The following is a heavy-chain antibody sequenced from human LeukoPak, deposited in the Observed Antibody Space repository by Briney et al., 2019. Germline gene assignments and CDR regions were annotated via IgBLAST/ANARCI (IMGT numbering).Heavy chain of an antibody. CDR1: GGSISSSSYY. Sequence: SETLSPTCTVSGGSISSSSYYWGWIRQPPGKGLEWIGSIYYSGRTYHNPSLRSRVTISVDTSKNQFSLKLSSVTAADTAVYYCARPAYGSGSLSAFDIWGQGTMVTVSS. CDR2: IYYSGRT. CDR3: ARPAYGSGSLSAFDI. J-gene: IGHJ3*02. V-gene: IGHV4-39*01. D-gene: IGHD3-10*01.